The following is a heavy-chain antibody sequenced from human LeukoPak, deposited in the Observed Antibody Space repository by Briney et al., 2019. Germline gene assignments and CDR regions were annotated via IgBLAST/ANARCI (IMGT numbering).Heavy chain of an antibody. CDR3: ARTVGESHYYYSMDV. Sequence: GASVKVSCKASGYTFTNYYMHWVRQAPGQGLEWMGIINPSGGSTSYAQKVRGRVTITRDTSASTAYMELSSLRSEDTAVYSCARTVGESHYYYSMDVWGQGTTVTVSS. V-gene: IGHV1-46*01. D-gene: IGHD2-21*01. J-gene: IGHJ6*02. CDR2: INPSGGST. CDR1: GYTFTNYY.